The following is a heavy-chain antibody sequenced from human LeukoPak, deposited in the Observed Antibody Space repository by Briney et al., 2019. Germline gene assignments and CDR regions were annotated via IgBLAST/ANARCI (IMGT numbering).Heavy chain of an antibody. D-gene: IGHD2-2*01. CDR1: GGSFSGYY. CDR3: ARPLGYCSSTSCYRRAGYYYGMDV. V-gene: IGHV4-34*01. Sequence: SETLSLTCAVYGGSFSGYYWSWIRQPPGKGLEWIGSIYYSGSTYYNPSLKSRVTISVDTSKNQFSLKLSSVTAADTAVYYCARPLGYCSSTSCYRRAGYYYGMDVWGQGTTVTVSS. CDR2: IYYSGST. J-gene: IGHJ6*02.